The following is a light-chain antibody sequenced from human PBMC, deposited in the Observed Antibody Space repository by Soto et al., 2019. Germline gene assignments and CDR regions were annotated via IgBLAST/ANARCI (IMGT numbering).Light chain of an antibody. J-gene: IGLJ3*02. CDR1: NSNIGSNP. CDR3: AAWDDNVNGPV. V-gene: IGLV1-44*01. CDR2: TND. Sequence: QSVLTQPPSASGTPGQRVTISCSGSNSNIGSNPVNWYQQLPGTAPKLLIHTNDQRPSGVPDRFSGSKSGTSASLAVSGLQSEDEAAYHCAAWDDNVNGPVFGGGTKLTVL.